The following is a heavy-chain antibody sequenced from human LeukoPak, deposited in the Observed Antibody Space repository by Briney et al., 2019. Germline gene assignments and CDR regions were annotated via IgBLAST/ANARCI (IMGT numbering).Heavy chain of an antibody. D-gene: IGHD6-13*01. Sequence: GGTLRLSCEASGFNFNLYGMHWVRQSPGRGLQWVAVISYDKSHKEYLDSVKGRFTISRDDSESTLFLEMNSLRPEDTAVYYCAKAKWMAAPGTSRWGYFDYWGQGTLVTVSS. CDR1: GFNFNLYG. CDR3: AKAKWMAAPGTSRWGYFDY. CDR2: ISYDKSHK. V-gene: IGHV3-30*18. J-gene: IGHJ4*02.